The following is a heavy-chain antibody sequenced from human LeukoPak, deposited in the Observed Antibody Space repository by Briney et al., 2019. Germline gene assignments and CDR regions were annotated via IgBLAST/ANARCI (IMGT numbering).Heavy chain of an antibody. Sequence: SAKVSCKASGGTFSSYAISWGPQAPGPGLEWMGGFIPIFGTANYAQKLQGRVTITADESTSTAYMELSSLRSDDTAVYYCASGCTSCRTNHDDAFDIWGQGTMVTVSS. CDR1: GGTFSSYA. CDR3: ASGCTSCRTNHDDAFDI. V-gene: IGHV1-69*01. J-gene: IGHJ3*02. D-gene: IGHD2-2*01. CDR2: FIPIFGTA.